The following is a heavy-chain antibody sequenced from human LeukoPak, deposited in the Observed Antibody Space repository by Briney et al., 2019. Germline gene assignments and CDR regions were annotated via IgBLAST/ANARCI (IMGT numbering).Heavy chain of an antibody. D-gene: IGHD1-20*01. CDR3: AKLKAVTGTTPAN. CDR1: GFVFGSYG. CDR2: IRHDGNNK. Sequence: GGSLRLSCAASGFVFGSYGMHWVRQAQGKGPEWVTFIRHDGNNKYYADSVKGRFTISRDNSKNTLYLQMDSLRLEDTAVYYCAKLKAVTGTTPANWGQGTLVIVSS. J-gene: IGHJ4*02. V-gene: IGHV3-30*02.